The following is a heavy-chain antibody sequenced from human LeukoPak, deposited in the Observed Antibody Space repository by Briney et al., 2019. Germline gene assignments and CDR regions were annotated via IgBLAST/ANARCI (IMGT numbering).Heavy chain of an antibody. J-gene: IGHJ4*02. CDR2: ISYDGSNK. CDR1: GFTFSSYA. D-gene: IGHD4-23*01. Sequence: SGGSLRLSCAASGFTFSSYAMHWVRQAPGKGLEWVAVISYDGSNKYYADSVKGRFTISRENSKNTLYLQMNSLRAEDTAVYYCARGVRACLDYWGQGTLVTVSS. V-gene: IGHV3-30*04. CDR3: ARGVRACLDY.